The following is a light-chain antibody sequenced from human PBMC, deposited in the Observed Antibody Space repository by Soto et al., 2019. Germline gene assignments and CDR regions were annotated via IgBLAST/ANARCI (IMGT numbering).Light chain of an antibody. CDR1: QSVDIN. CDR2: DAS. CDR3: QQRSSWPPT. Sequence: EIVLTQSPATLSVSPGERVTLSCRASQSVDINLAWYQQKPGQAPRLLIYDASNRATGIPARFSGSGSATDFTLTISSLEPEDFAIYYCQQRSSWPPTFGGGTKVEIK. V-gene: IGKV3-11*01. J-gene: IGKJ4*01.